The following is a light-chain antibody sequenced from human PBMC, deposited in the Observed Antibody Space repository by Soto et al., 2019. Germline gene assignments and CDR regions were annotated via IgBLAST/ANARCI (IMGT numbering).Light chain of an antibody. CDR1: QTISTS. V-gene: IGKV1-39*01. CDR3: QHSYSGPRT. CDR2: DAS. J-gene: IGKJ4*01. Sequence: DIQMTQSPSSLSASIGDRVTITCRASQTISTSLNWYQQRPGKAPKLLIYDASRLQNAVPPRFSGSGSGTDFTLTISYLQPADFSTYYCQHSYSGPRTFGGVTRVESK.